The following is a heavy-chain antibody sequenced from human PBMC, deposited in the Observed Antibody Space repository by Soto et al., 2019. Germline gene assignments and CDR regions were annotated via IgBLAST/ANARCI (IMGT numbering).Heavy chain of an antibody. V-gene: IGHV3-30*18. CDR3: TKGSEVALQDLDY. D-gene: IGHD2-15*01. CDR2: ISADGSDK. CDR1: GFTFRNFG. J-gene: IGHJ4*01. Sequence: QVQLVESGGGVVQPGRYLRLSCAASGFTFRNFGMHCCRQAPGKGLEWGAAISADGSDKYFSDSVKGRFTISRDNSKNTLFLKMNSLRVEDTAVYFWTKGSEVALQDLDYWGHGSLVTGSS.